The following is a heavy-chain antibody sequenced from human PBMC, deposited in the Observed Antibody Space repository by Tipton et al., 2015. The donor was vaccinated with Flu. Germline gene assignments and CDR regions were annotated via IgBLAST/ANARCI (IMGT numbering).Heavy chain of an antibody. Sequence: LVKPSQTLTLTCTFSGFSLTTTEVGVGWFRQPPGKALEWLALIYWNDLFHYTPSLRNRLTITKDTSKNQVVLTVTNMDPVDTATYYCAHTRGNNLATEAPADYWGQGTLVTVSS. D-gene: IGHD5-24*01. V-gene: IGHV2-5*01. J-gene: IGHJ4*02. CDR2: IYWNDLF. CDR1: GFSLTTTEVG. CDR3: AHTRGNNLATEAPADY.